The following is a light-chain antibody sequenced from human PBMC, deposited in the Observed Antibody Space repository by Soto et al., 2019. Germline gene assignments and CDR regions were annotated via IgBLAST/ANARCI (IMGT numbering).Light chain of an antibody. CDR3: QHYKSYPWT. Sequence: DIQMTQAPSTLSASVGDRVTISCRASQSIGTWLAWYQLRPGKAPNLLISDASNLKSGVPSRFSGSGSGTEFSLTISNLQPDDFATYYCQHYKSYPWTFGRGTKVDIK. CDR2: DAS. V-gene: IGKV1-5*01. J-gene: IGKJ1*01. CDR1: QSIGTW.